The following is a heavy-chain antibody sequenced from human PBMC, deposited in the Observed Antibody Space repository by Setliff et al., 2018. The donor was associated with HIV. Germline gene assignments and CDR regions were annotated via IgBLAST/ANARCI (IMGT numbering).Heavy chain of an antibody. CDR2: ISAYSGNT. D-gene: IGHD3-3*01. CDR1: GYTFTSYG. V-gene: IGHV1-18*01. Sequence: ASVKVSCKASGYTFTSYGISWVRQAPGQGLEWMGWISAYSGNTNYAQKLQGRVTMTTDTSTSTAYMELRSLRSDDTAVYYCARVAWYYSFWSGLGDACDIWGQGTMVTVS. J-gene: IGHJ3*02. CDR3: ARVAWYYSFWSGLGDACDI.